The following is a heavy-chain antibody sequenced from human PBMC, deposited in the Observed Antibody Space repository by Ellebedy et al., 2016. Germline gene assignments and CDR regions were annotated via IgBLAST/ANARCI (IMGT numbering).Heavy chain of an antibody. J-gene: IGHJ3*02. CDR2: IIPILGIA. CDR1: GGTFSTYG. CDR3: ATEKEAFDI. Sequence: ASVKVSCKASGGTFSTYGISWVRQAPGQGLEWMGGIIPILGIANYAQRFQGRVTITADKSTSTAYMELNSLRSDDTALYYCATEKEAFDIWGQGTLVTVSP. V-gene: IGHV1-69*10.